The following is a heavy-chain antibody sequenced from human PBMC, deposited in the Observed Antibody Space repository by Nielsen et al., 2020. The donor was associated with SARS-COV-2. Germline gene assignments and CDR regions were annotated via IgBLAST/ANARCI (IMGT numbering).Heavy chain of an antibody. J-gene: IGHJ4*02. V-gene: IGHV3-64D*09. Sequence: GESLKISCVASGFTFSTYEMNWVRQAPGKGLEYVSGISSNGGRTYYADSVKGRLTISRDNSKNTLYLQMGSLRAEDTAVYYCVRDMWLATAGTYFDYWGQGTLVTVSS. CDR1: GFTFSTYE. CDR2: ISSNGGRT. CDR3: VRDMWLATAGTYFDY. D-gene: IGHD6-13*01.